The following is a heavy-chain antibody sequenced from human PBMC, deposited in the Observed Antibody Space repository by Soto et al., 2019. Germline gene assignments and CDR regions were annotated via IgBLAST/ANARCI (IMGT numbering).Heavy chain of an antibody. D-gene: IGHD2-15*01. CDR2: IYSGGST. J-gene: IGHJ4*02. CDR1: GFTVSSNY. Sequence: EVQLVESGGGLVQPGGSLRLSCAASGFTVSSNYMSWVRQAPGKGLEWVSVIYSGGSTYYADSVKGRFTISRHNSKNTLYLQMNSLRADDTAVYYCAREVLHCSGGSCYPGGYDYWGQGTLVTVSS. V-gene: IGHV3-53*04. CDR3: AREVLHCSGGSCYPGGYDY.